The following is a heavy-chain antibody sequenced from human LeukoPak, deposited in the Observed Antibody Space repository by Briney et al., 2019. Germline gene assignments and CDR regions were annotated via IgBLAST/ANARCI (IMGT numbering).Heavy chain of an antibody. CDR1: GFTVSSNY. J-gene: IGHJ6*03. CDR2: ISGGGTTI. CDR3: AREPVYYYYMDV. Sequence: GGSLRLSCAASGFTVSSNYMSWVRQAPGKGLEWVSYISGGGTTIYYADSVKGRFTISRDSAKDSLDLQMNSLRAEDTAVYYCAREPVYYYYMDVWGKGTTVTVSS. V-gene: IGHV3-48*01.